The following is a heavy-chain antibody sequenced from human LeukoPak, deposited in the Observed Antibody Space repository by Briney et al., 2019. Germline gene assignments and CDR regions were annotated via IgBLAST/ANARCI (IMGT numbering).Heavy chain of an antibody. CDR2: ISAYNGNT. CDR3: ARDLGTPGNYGMDV. J-gene: IGHJ6*02. D-gene: IGHD3-10*01. Sequence: ASVKVSCKASGYTFTTYGISWVRQAPGQGLEWMGWISAYNGNTKYAQNLQGRVTMTTDTSTSIVYMELRSLRSDDTAVYYCARDLGTPGNYGMDVWGQGITVTVSS. CDR1: GYTFTTYG. V-gene: IGHV1-18*01.